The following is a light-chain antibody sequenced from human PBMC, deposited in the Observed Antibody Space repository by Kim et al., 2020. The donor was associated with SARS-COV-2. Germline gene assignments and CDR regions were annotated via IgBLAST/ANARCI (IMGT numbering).Light chain of an antibody. CDR2: YAS. CDR3: QQGHGT. J-gene: IGKJ1*01. CDR1: QSISD. V-gene: IGKV1-39*01. Sequence: SLSASVGDRVTISCRTSQSISDLNWFHPQPGKAPKLLIYYASTVQDGDPSRFRGSGAGTDFTLTISSLQPEDFATYYCQQGHGTFGQGTKVDIK.